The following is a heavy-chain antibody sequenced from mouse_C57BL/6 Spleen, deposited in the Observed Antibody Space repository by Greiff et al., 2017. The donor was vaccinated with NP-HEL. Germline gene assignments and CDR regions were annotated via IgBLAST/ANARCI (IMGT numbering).Heavy chain of an antibody. CDR3: AKILFYDGYLWFAY. V-gene: IGHV5-16*01. J-gene: IGHJ3*01. CDR1: GFTFSDYY. Sequence: EVQRVESEGGLVQPGSSMKLSCTASGFTFSDYYMAWVRQVPEKGLEWVANINYDGSSTYYLDSLKSRLIISRDNAKNILYLQMSSLKSEDTATHYCAKILFYDGYLWFAYWGQGTLVTVSA. CDR2: INYDGSST. D-gene: IGHD2-3*01.